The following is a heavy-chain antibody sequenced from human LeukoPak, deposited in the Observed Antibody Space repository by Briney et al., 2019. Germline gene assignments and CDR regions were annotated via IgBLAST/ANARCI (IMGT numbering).Heavy chain of an antibody. CDR2: ISYDGSNK. V-gene: IGHV3-30*18. CDR3: AKGGYSSSWYGGPFDY. CDR1: GFTFSSYG. Sequence: GGSLRLSCAASGFTFSSYGMHWVRQAPGKGLEWVAVISYDGSNKYYADSVKGRFTISRDNSKNTLYLQMNSLRAEDTVVYYCAKGGYSSSWYGGPFDYWGQGTLVTVSS. D-gene: IGHD6-13*01. J-gene: IGHJ4*02.